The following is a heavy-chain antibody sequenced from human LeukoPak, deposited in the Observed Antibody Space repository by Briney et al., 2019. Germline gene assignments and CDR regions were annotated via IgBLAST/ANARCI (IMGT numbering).Heavy chain of an antibody. Sequence: SETLSLTCTVSGGSISSYYWSWIRQPAGKGLEWIGRIYTSGSTNYNPSLKSRVTMSVDTSKNQFSLKLGSVTAADPAGYYCAGGGYGSGSSRQYYYYYYMDVWGKGTTVTISS. V-gene: IGHV4-4*07. CDR2: IYTSGST. D-gene: IGHD3-10*01. J-gene: IGHJ6*03. CDR1: GGSISSYY. CDR3: AGGGYGSGSSRQYYYYYYMDV.